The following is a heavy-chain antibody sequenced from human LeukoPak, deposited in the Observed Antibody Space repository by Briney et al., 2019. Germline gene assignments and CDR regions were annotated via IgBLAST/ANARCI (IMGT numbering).Heavy chain of an antibody. CDR1: GFTFSSYW. J-gene: IGHJ4*02. V-gene: IGHV3-48*04. D-gene: IGHD3-22*01. Sequence: HAGGSLRLSCAASGFTFSSYWMSWVRQAPGKGLEWVSYISSSGSTIYYADSVKGRFTISRDNAKNSLYLQMNSLRAEDTAVYYCAGKQDSSGYYSDYWGQGTLVTVSS. CDR2: ISSSGSTI. CDR3: AGKQDSSGYYSDY.